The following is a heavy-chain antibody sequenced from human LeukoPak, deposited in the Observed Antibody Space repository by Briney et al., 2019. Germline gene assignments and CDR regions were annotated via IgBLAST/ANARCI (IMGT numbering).Heavy chain of an antibody. CDR1: GFTSSSYA. V-gene: IGHV3-23*01. Sequence: GGSLRLSCAASGFTSSSYAMSWVRQAPGKGLEWVSAISGSGGSTYYADSVKGRFTISRDNSKNTLYLQMNSLGADDTAVYYCAKEKILFPFDYWGQGTLVTVSS. J-gene: IGHJ4*02. CDR2: ISGSGGST. CDR3: AKEKILFPFDY.